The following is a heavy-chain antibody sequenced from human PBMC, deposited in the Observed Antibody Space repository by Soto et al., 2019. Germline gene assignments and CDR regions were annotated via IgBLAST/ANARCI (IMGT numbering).Heavy chain of an antibody. CDR3: ARVAMLLRHFDY. CDR1: GGSISSGGYY. D-gene: IGHD2-2*01. J-gene: IGHJ4*02. CDR2: IYYSGST. Sequence: QVQLQESGPGLVKPSQTLSLTCTVSGGSISSGGYYWSWIRQHPGKGLEWVGYIYYSGSTYYNPSLKSRVTISVATSKNQFSLKLSSVTAADTAVYYCARVAMLLRHFDYWGQGTLVTVSS. V-gene: IGHV4-31*03.